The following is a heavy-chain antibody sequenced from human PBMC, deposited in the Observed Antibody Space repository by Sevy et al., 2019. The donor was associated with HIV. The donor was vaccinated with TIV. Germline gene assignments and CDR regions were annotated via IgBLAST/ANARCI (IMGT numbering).Heavy chain of an antibody. CDR3: ARAALTSGYLYYFGY. J-gene: IGHJ4*02. V-gene: IGHV3-30*04. Sequence: GGSLRLSCAASGFTFSNYPMHWVRQAPGKGLEWVEVISYDGSTTYYADSLKGRFTISRDTSKSTLYLQVNSLRAEDAAVYYCARAALTSGYLYYFGYWGQGTLVTVSS. CDR2: ISYDGSTT. CDR1: GFTFSNYP. D-gene: IGHD2-2*01.